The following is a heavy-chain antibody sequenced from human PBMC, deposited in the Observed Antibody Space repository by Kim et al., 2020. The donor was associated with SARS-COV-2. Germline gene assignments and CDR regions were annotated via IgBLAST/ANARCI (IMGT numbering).Heavy chain of an antibody. CDR1: GYTLTELS. V-gene: IGHV1-24*01. J-gene: IGHJ4*02. D-gene: IGHD3-10*01. CDR2: FDPEDGET. CDR3: ATDAYYGSGSYFFY. Sequence: ASVKVSCKVSGYTLTELSMHWVRQAPGKGLEWMGGFDPEDGETIYAQKFQGRVTMTEDTSTDTAYMELSSLRSEDTAVYYCATDAYYGSGSYFFYWGQGTLVTVSS.